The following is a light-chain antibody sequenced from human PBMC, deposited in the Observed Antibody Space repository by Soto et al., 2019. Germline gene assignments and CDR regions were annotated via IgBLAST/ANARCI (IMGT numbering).Light chain of an antibody. CDR2: VVS. J-gene: IGKJ2*01. V-gene: IGKV1-39*01. CDR1: QTISRN. CDR3: QQSYSIPYT. Sequence: DLQLTQSPSSLSASVGDRVTITCRASQTISRNLNWYQQKPGEAPRLLMYVVSTLQGGVPSRFSGSESGTDYTLTISSVQPDEFATYYCQQSYSIPYTFGQGTKLEIK.